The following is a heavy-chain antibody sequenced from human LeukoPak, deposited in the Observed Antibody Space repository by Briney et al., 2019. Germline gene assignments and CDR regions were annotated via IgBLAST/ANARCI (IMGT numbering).Heavy chain of an antibody. CDR3: AREDCSGGSCYGY. J-gene: IGHJ4*02. CDR2: INPSGGST. Sequence: ASVKLSCTAAGYTFTSYYMHWVRQAPGQGLEWMGIINPSGGSTSYAQKFQGRVTMTRDTSTSTVYMELSSLRSEDTAVYYCAREDCSGGSCYGYWGQGTLVTVSS. V-gene: IGHV1-46*01. D-gene: IGHD2-15*01. CDR1: GYTFTSYY.